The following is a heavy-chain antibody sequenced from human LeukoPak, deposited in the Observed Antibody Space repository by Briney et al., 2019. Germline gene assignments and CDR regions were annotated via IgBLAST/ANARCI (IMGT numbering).Heavy chain of an antibody. CDR2: ISWNSGTI. Sequence: LAGGSLRLSCAASGFTFDDYVMHWVRQAPGKGLEWVSGISWNSGTIAYADSVKGRFTISRDNAKNSLYLQMNSLRAEDTALYYCAKDTAPRGLHYFDYWGQGTLVTVSS. V-gene: IGHV3-9*01. CDR3: AKDTAPRGLHYFDY. J-gene: IGHJ4*02. CDR1: GFTFDDYV. D-gene: IGHD5-24*01.